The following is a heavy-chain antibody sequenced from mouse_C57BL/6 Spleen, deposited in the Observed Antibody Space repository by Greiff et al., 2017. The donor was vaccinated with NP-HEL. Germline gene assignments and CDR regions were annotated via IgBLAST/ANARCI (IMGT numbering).Heavy chain of an antibody. V-gene: IGHV5-9-1*02. J-gene: IGHJ4*01. CDR1: GFTFSSYA. Sequence: EVNLVESGEGLVKPGGSLKLSCAASGFTFSSYAMSWVRQTPEKRLEWVAYISSGGDYIYYADTVKGRFTISRDNARNTLYLQMSSLKSEDTAMYYCTRDLYYYGSRNYAMDYWGQGTSVTVSS. CDR2: ISSGGDYI. D-gene: IGHD1-1*01. CDR3: TRDLYYYGSRNYAMDY.